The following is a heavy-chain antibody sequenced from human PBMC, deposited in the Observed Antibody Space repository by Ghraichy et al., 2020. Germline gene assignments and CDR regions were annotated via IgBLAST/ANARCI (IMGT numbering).Heavy chain of an antibody. CDR1: GFTFSSYA. Sequence: GSLRLSCAASGFTFSSYAMSWVRQAPGKGLEWVSAISGSGGSTYYADSVKGRFTISRDNSKNTLYLQMNSLRAEDTAVYYCASQTAAAAGPAGDYWGQGTLVTVSS. J-gene: IGHJ4*02. CDR2: ISGSGGST. CDR3: ASQTAAAAGPAGDY. V-gene: IGHV3-23*01. D-gene: IGHD6-13*01.